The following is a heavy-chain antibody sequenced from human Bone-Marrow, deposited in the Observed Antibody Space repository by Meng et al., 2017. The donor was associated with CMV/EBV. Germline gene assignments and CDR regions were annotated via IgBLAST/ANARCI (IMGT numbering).Heavy chain of an antibody. D-gene: IGHD5-12*01. V-gene: IGHV4-38-2*02. CDR3: ARGVGGYSGYSYWFDP. Sequence: SETLSLTCTVSGYSISSGYYWGWIRQPPGKGLEWIGSIYHSGSTYYNPSLKSRVTISVDTSKNQFSLKLSSVTAADTAVYYCARGVGGYSGYSYWFDPWGQGTLVTVSS. CDR1: GYSISSGYY. J-gene: IGHJ5*02. CDR2: IYHSGST.